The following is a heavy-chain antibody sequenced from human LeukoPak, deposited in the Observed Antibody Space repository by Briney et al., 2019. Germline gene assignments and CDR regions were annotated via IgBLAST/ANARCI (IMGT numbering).Heavy chain of an antibody. D-gene: IGHD3-10*01. CDR2: INQDENEK. J-gene: IGHJ4*02. CDR3: ARGLYGSGRRSLMAH. CDR1: GFPFHNYW. V-gene: IGHV3-7*01. Sequence: PGGSLRLSCAASGFPFHNYWMTWVRQAPGKGLEWVANINQDENEKYYLDFVKGRFTISRDNAETSLFLQMTSLRVEDTAIYYCARGLYGSGRRSLMAHWGPGTLVAVSS.